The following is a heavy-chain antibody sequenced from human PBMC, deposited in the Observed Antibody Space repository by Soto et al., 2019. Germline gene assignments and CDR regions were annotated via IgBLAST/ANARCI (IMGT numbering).Heavy chain of an antibody. CDR3: ARLWAADYGMDV. V-gene: IGHV1-69*13. CDR1: GGTFSSYA. J-gene: IGHJ6*02. CDR2: IIPIFGTA. Sequence: SVKVSCKASGGTFSSYAISWVRQAPGRGLEWMGGIIPIFGTANYAQKFQGRVTITADESTSTAYMELSSLRSEDTAVYYCARLWAADYGMDVWGQGTTVTVSS. D-gene: IGHD6-13*01.